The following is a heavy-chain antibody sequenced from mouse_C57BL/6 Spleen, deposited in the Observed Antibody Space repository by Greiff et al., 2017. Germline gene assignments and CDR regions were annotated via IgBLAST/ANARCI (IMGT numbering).Heavy chain of an antibody. CDR3: ARSEGKDFDY. CDR2: IYPRSGNT. V-gene: IGHV1-81*01. D-gene: IGHD2-1*01. Sequence: VQLQQSGAELARPGASVKLSCKASGYTFTSYGISWVKQRTGQGLEWIGEIYPRSGNTYYNEKFKGKATLTADKSSSTAYMELRSLTSEDSAVYFCARSEGKDFDYWGQGTTLTVSS. J-gene: IGHJ2*01. CDR1: GYTFTSYG.